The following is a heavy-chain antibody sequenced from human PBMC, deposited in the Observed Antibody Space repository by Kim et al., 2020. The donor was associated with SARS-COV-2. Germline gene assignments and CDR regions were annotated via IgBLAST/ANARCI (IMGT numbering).Heavy chain of an antibody. J-gene: IGHJ6*02. CDR2: ISISNGDT. Sequence: ASVKVSCKASNYSFSNHGISWVRQAPGQGLEWMGWISISNGDTRYAQNLQGRVTVTTDTSTSTAYVELRSLTYDDTAVYDCARDGTMVRGVITHYYGMDVWGQGTTVTVSS. CDR3: ARDGTMVRGVITHYYGMDV. V-gene: IGHV1-18*01. D-gene: IGHD3-10*01. CDR1: NYSFSNHG.